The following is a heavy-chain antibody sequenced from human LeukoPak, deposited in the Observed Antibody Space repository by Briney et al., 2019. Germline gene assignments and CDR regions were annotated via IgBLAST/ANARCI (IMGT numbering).Heavy chain of an antibody. D-gene: IGHD1-14*01. CDR1: GDSISSYY. J-gene: IGHJ4*02. CDR2: INHSGST. CDR3: ASTRMRSDFDY. Sequence: SETLSLTCTVSGDSISSYYWSWIRQPPGKGLEWIGEINHSGSTNYNPSLKSRVTISVDTSKNQFSLKLSSVTAADTAVYYCASTRMRSDFDYWGQGTLVTVSS. V-gene: IGHV4-34*01.